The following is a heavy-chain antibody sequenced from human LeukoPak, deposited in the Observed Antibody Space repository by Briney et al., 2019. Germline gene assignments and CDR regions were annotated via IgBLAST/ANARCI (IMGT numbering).Heavy chain of an antibody. CDR2: IYTSGST. CDR1: GGSISSYY. D-gene: IGHD3-16*02. CDR3: ARHYDYVWGSYRLDY. V-gene: IGHV4-4*07. Sequence: PSETLSLTCTVSGGSISSYYWSWIRQPAGKGLEWIGRIYTSGSTNYNPSLKSRVTMSVDTSKNQFSLKLSSVTAADTAVYYCARHYDYVWGSYRLDYWGQGTLVTVSS. J-gene: IGHJ4*02.